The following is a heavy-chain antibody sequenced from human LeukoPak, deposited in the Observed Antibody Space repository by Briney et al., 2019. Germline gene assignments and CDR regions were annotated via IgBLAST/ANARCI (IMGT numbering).Heavy chain of an antibody. V-gene: IGHV3-13*01. CDR2: IGTAGDT. Sequence: GGSLRLSCAASGFTFSGYDMHWVRQATGKGLDWVSSIGTAGDTYYPGSVKGRFTISRENAKHSLYLEMNSLRAGDTAVYYCARGRGGYMDVWGKGTTVTVSS. D-gene: IGHD3-3*01. CDR3: ARGRGGYMDV. J-gene: IGHJ6*03. CDR1: GFTFSGYD.